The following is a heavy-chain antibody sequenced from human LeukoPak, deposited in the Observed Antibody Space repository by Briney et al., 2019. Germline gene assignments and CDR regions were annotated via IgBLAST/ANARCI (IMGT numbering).Heavy chain of an antibody. V-gene: IGHV1-18*01. D-gene: IGHD2-8*01. Sequence: ASVKVSCKASGYMITSYGISWVRQAPGQGLEWMGWISTNEGNTNYAQRLQGRVTMTTDTSTSTAYMELRSLRSDDTAIYYCVRDIQWRFDPWGQGTLVTVSS. CDR1: GYMITSYG. CDR3: VRDIQWRFDP. CDR2: ISTNEGNT. J-gene: IGHJ5*02.